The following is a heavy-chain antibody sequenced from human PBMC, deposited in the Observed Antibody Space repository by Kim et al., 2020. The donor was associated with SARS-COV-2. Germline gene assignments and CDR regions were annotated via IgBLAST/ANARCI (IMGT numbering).Heavy chain of an antibody. CDR1: GGSISSSSYY. D-gene: IGHD3-10*01. J-gene: IGHJ3*02. CDR3: AREFWEVRGVIIPQDAFDI. V-gene: IGHV4-39*07. Sequence: SETLSLTCTVSGGSISSSSYYWGWIRQPPGKGLEWIGSIYYSGSTYYNPSLKSRVTISVDTSKNQFSLKLSSVTAADTAVYYCAREFWEVRGVIIPQDAFDIWGQGTMVTVSS. CDR2: IYYSGST.